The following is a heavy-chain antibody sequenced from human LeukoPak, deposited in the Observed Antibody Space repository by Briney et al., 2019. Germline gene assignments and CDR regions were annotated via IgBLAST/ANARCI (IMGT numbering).Heavy chain of an antibody. Sequence: PGGSLRLSCAASGFTFGSYNMNWVRQAPGKGLEWVSSISSSSSYINYADSVKGRFTISRDNAKNTLYLQMNSLRAEDTAVYYCASARVVEVLATPTALDCWGQGTLVTVSS. CDR2: ISSSSSYI. D-gene: IGHD2-15*01. CDR3: ASARVVEVLATPTALDC. V-gene: IGHV3-21*01. CDR1: GFTFGSYN. J-gene: IGHJ4*02.